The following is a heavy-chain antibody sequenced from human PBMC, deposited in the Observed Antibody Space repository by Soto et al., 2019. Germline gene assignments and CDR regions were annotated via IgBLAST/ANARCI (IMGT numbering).Heavy chain of an antibody. J-gene: IGHJ4*02. CDR1: GGSISSGGYS. D-gene: IGHD3-10*01. Sequence: QLQLQESGSGLVKPSQTLSLTCAVSGGSISSGGYSWSWIRQPPGKGLEWIGYIYHSGSTYYNPSLKSRVTISVYRSKNQFSLKLSSVTAADTAVYYCARTMVRGVPNPYYFDYWGQGTLVTVSS. V-gene: IGHV4-30-2*01. CDR2: IYHSGST. CDR3: ARTMVRGVPNPYYFDY.